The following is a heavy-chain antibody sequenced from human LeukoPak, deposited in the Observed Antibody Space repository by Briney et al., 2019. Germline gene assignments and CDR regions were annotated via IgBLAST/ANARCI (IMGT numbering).Heavy chain of an antibody. CDR3: ARAPRGNSGYCSSTSCTDHRYNWFDS. CDR1: GYTFTSYA. V-gene: IGHV1-3*01. J-gene: IGHJ5*01. D-gene: IGHD2-2*01. CDR2: INAGNGNT. Sequence: EASVKVSCKASGYTFTSYAMHWVRQAPGQRLEWMGWINAGNGNTKYSQKFQGRVTITRDTSASTAYMEVSSLRSEDTAAYYCARAPRGNSGYCSSTSCTDHRYNWFDSWGQGTLVTVSS.